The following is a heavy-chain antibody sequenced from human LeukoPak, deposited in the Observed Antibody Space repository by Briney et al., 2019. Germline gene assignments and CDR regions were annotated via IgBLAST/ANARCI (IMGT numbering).Heavy chain of an antibody. CDR1: GGTFSSYA. Sequence: GASVKVSCKASGGTFSSYAISWVRQAPGQGLEWMGRIIPILGIANYAQKFQGRVTITADKSTSTAYMELSSLRSEDAAVYYCARDQGIAVAGIYYYYYMDVWGKGTTVTVSS. V-gene: IGHV1-69*04. CDR2: IIPILGIA. D-gene: IGHD6-19*01. CDR3: ARDQGIAVAGIYYYYYMDV. J-gene: IGHJ6*03.